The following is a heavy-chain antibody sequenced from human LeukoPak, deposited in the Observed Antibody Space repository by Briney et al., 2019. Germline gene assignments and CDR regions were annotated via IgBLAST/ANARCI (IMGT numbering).Heavy chain of an antibody. CDR3: ARGLPLAAAGTYWFDP. CDR1: GYTFTSYA. Sequence: ASVKVSCKASGYTFTSYAMHWVRQAPGQRLEWMGWINAGNGNTKYSQKFQGRVTITRDTSASTAYMELSSLRSEDTAVYYCARGLPLAAAGTYWFDPWGQGTLVTVSS. V-gene: IGHV1-3*01. CDR2: INAGNGNT. D-gene: IGHD6-13*01. J-gene: IGHJ5*02.